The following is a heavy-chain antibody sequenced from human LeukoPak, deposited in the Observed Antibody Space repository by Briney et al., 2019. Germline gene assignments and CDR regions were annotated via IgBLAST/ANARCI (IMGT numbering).Heavy chain of an antibody. Sequence: GGSLRLSCVVSGFTFSTYAMSWVRQAPGKGLEWVSYISSSSSTIYYADSVKGRFTISRDNAKNSLYLQMNSLRAEDTAVYYCARGPLRFFPRGAFDIWGQGTMVTVSS. CDR2: ISSSSSTI. CDR1: GFTFSTYA. J-gene: IGHJ3*02. CDR3: ARGPLRFFPRGAFDI. V-gene: IGHV3-48*01. D-gene: IGHD3-3*01.